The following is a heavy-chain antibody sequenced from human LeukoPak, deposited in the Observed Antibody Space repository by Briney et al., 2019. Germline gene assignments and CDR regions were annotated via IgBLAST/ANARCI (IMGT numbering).Heavy chain of an antibody. D-gene: IGHD2-2*01. CDR3: GRVFLTQKYVRHFDY. CDR1: GFTFGDYA. V-gene: IGHV3-49*04. CDR2: IRSRTYGGTT. J-gene: IGHJ4*02. Sequence: GGSLRLSCTASGFTFGDYALNWVRQAPGKGLEWVDAIRSRTYGGTTEYAASVKGRFTISRDDSNSVAYLQVNSLKIEVTAVYYCGRVFLTQKYVRHFDYWGQGTLVTVSS.